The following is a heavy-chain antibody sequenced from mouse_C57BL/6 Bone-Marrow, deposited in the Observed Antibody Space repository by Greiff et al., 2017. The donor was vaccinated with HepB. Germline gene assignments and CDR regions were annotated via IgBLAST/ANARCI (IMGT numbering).Heavy chain of an antibody. Sequence: VQLQQPGAELVRPGTSVKLSCKASGYTFTSYWMHWVKQRPGQGLEWIGVIDPSDSYTNYNQKFKGKATLTVDTSSSTAYMQLSSLTSEDSAVYYCARWGYGSSYGYWGQGTPLTVSS. CDR1: GYTFTSYW. CDR3: ARWGYGSSYGY. CDR2: IDPSDSYT. D-gene: IGHD1-1*01. V-gene: IGHV1-59*01. J-gene: IGHJ2*01.